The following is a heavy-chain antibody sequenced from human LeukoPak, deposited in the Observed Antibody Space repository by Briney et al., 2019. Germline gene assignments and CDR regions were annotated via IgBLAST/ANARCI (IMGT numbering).Heavy chain of an antibody. D-gene: IGHD4-11*01. CDR1: GFTFSSYA. V-gene: IGHV3-23*01. CDR2: ISGSGGST. CDR3: AKDLLDYSDAFDI. Sequence: GGSLRLSCAASGFTFSSYAMSWVRQTPGKGLEWVSAISGSGGSTYYADSVKGRFTISRDNSKNTLYLQMNSLRAEDTAVYYCAKDLLDYSDAFDIWGQGTMVTVSS. J-gene: IGHJ3*02.